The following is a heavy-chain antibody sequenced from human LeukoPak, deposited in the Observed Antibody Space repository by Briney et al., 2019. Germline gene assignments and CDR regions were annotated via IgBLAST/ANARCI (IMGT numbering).Heavy chain of an antibody. Sequence: WESLRLTCAASGFTFSSYSMNWVRQAPGKGLEWVASISMSSSYIYYADSVKGRFTISRDNAKNSLYLQMNSLRAEDTAVYYCARDYRGYSYGRDAFDIWGQGTMVTVSS. CDR2: ISMSSSYI. CDR3: ARDYRGYSYGRDAFDI. J-gene: IGHJ3*02. D-gene: IGHD5-18*01. CDR1: GFTFSSYS. V-gene: IGHV3-21*01.